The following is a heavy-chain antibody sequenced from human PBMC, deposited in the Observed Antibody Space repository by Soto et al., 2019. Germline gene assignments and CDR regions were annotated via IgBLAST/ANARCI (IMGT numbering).Heavy chain of an antibody. J-gene: IGHJ6*03. CDR3: ARGLYGSGSPQDYYYYYYTAV. D-gene: IGHD3-10*01. V-gene: IGHV3-7*01. CDR2: IKQDGSEK. Sequence: PGGSLRLSCAASGFTFSSYWMSWVRQAPGKGLEWVANIKQDGSEKYYVDAVKGRFTIFRDNAKNSLSLQMNSLRAEDTAVYYCARGLYGSGSPQDYYYYYYTAVWGKGTTVTVSS. CDR1: GFTFSSYW.